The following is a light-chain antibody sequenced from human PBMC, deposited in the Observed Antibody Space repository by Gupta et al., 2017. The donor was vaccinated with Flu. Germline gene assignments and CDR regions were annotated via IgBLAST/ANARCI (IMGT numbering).Light chain of an antibody. CDR1: SSDVSDYNY. CDR2: EVS. CDR3: SSYTSSSTQI. Sequence: HSSRSHTSSVSGSPAQTITIPCTVASSDVSDYNYVSWYQQHPGKATKLMIYEVSTRPSGVSNRFAGSKSGNTASMTIAGLETEDEADYYCSSYTSSSTQIFGGGTKVTVL. V-gene: IGLV2-14*01. J-gene: IGLJ2*01.